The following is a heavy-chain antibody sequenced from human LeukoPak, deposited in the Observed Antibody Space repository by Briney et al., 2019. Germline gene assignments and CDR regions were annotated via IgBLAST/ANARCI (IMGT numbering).Heavy chain of an antibody. CDR3: ARGDGFFDY. Sequence: SETLSLTCIVSGVSISSYSWNWIRQSPGKGLEWVGYFSNRGTTSYNPSLNSRVTISVDTSKNQLSLKLTSVTDADTAVYYCARGDGFFDYWGQGTVVTVSS. CDR2: FSNRGTT. CDR1: GVSISSYS. D-gene: IGHD5-24*01. V-gene: IGHV4-59*08. J-gene: IGHJ4*02.